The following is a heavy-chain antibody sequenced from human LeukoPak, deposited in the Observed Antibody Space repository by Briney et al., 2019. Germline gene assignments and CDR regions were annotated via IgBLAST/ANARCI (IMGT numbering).Heavy chain of an antibody. CDR1: GFTFSIYS. Sequence: GGSLRLSCSASGFTFSIYSMSWVRQAPGKGLEWVSYISSTSSTISYADSVKGRFTISRDNSKNTLYLQMNSLRAEDTAVYYCAKGIHSSSTYYFDYWGQGTLVTVSS. V-gene: IGHV3-48*01. J-gene: IGHJ4*02. CDR3: AKGIHSSSTYYFDY. CDR2: ISSTSSTI. D-gene: IGHD6-6*01.